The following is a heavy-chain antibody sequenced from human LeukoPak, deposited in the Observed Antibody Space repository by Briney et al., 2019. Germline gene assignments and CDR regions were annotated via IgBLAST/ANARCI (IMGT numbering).Heavy chain of an antibody. CDR1: GFTFNLNR. CDR2: IETDGSTS. V-gene: IGHV3-74*01. Sequence: GGSLRLSCAASGFTFNLNRIHWVRQVPGKGLEWMSWIETDGSTSGYLRSVQGRFTVSRDNAKSTVHLQMDTLRAEDTATYHCARDQVGNMPLDFWGQGTLVTVSS. D-gene: IGHD1-26*01. CDR3: ARDQVGNMPLDF. J-gene: IGHJ4*02.